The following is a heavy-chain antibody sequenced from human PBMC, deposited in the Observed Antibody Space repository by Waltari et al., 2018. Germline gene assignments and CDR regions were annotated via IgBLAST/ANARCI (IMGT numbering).Heavy chain of an antibody. D-gene: IGHD2-2*03. CDR3: ARQTLGYCTSAACRRLET. V-gene: IGHV4-38-2*01. J-gene: IGHJ5*02. Sequence: QVQLQESGPGLVRPSETLSLTCAVSGYFINTGFFRGWIRQPPGKGLEWIGNIYHDGTTYYNPSLKHRLMISLDTSKNQFSLRLNFVDVADTAVYYCARQTLGYCTSAACRRLETWGQGILVTVSS. CDR2: IYHDGTT. CDR1: GYFINTGFF.